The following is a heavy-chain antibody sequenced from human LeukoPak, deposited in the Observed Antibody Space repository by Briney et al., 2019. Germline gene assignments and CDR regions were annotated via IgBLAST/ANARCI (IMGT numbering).Heavy chain of an antibody. J-gene: IGHJ6*03. CDR1: GFTVSSNY. D-gene: IGHD3-10*01. V-gene: IGHV3-53*01. CDR2: IYSGGRT. Sequence: PGGSLRLSCAASGFTVSSNYMSWVRQAPGKGLEWVAVIYSGGRTYCADSVKGRFTLSRDNSKNTLYLQMNSLRAEDTAVYYCARVYYGSGSLHYYYYYMDVWGKGTTVTISS. CDR3: ARVYYGSGSLHYYYYYMDV.